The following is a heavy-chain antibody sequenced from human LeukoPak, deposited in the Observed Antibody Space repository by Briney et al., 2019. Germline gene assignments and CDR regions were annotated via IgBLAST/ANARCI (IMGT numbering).Heavy chain of an antibody. Sequence: QPGGSLRLSCAASGNYWMHWVRQAPGKGLVWVSHINSDGRCRSYADSVKGRFTISKDNAKNTVYLQMNSLRAEDTAVYYCVSFYETYWGRGNLVTVSS. CDR2: INSDGRCR. CDR3: VSFYETY. D-gene: IGHD2/OR15-2a*01. V-gene: IGHV3-74*01. J-gene: IGHJ4*02. CDR1: GNYW.